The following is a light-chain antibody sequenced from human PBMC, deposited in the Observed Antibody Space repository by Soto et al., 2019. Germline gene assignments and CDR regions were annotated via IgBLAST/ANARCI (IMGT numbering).Light chain of an antibody. V-gene: IGKV3-15*01. Sequence: EIVMTQSPATLSVSPGERVTFSCRASQSVSTNLAWYQHKPGQAPRLLISYASTGATGVPARFSGGGSGTDFTLTISSLQAEDFATYYCQQTRSYPSTFGGGTKVDIK. CDR3: QQTRSYPST. CDR1: QSVSTN. J-gene: IGKJ4*01. CDR2: YAS.